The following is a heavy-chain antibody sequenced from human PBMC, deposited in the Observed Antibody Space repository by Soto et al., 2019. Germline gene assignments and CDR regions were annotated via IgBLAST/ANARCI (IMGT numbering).Heavy chain of an antibody. J-gene: IGHJ4*02. CDR1: GGSFSGYY. CDR3: ARIGGLNVDTAMGRPFDY. Sequence: SETLSLTCAVYGGSFSGYYWSWIRQPPGKGLELIGEINHSGSTNYNPSLKSRVTISVDTSKNQFSLKLSSVTAADTAVYYCARIGGLNVDTAMGRPFDYWGQGTLVTVSS. CDR2: INHSGST. V-gene: IGHV4-34*01. D-gene: IGHD5-18*01.